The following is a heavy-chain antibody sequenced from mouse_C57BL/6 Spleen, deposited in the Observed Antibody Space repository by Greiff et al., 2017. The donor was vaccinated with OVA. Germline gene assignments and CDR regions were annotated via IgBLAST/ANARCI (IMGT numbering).Heavy chain of an antibody. CDR3: ARDDYGSSTGYYYAMDY. D-gene: IGHD1-1*01. Sequence: VKVVESGPGLVAPSQSLSITCTVSGFSLTSYAISWVRQPPGKGLEWLGVIWTGGGTNYNSALKSRLSISKDNSKSQVFLKMNSLQTDDTARYYCARDDYGSSTGYYYAMDYWGQGTSVTVSS. J-gene: IGHJ4*01. V-gene: IGHV2-9-1*01. CDR2: IWTGGGT. CDR1: GFSLTSYA.